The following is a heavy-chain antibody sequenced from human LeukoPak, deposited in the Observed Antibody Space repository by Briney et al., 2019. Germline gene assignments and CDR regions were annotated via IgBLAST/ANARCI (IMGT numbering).Heavy chain of an antibody. Sequence: PGGSLRLSCAASGFTFSSYSMNWVRQAPGKGLEWVSVIYSGGSTYYADSVKGRFTISRDNSKNTLYLQMNSLRAEDTAVYYCAKGPYDYGDYWGQGTLVTVSS. CDR2: IYSGGST. J-gene: IGHJ4*02. CDR1: GFTFSSYS. D-gene: IGHD2-2*01. CDR3: AKGPYDYGDY. V-gene: IGHV3-53*01.